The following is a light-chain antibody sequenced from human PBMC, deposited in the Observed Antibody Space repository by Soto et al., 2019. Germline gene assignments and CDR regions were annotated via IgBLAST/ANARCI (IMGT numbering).Light chain of an antibody. Sequence: DIVMTQSPDPLAVSLDERATINCKSSQSLLYSSNNKNYLAWYQQKPGQPPKLLIYWASTRESGVPDRFSGGGSGTDFTLTISSLQAEDVAVYYCQQYYGTPTFGGGTKVEIK. J-gene: IGKJ4*01. CDR2: WAS. CDR1: QSLLYSSNNKNY. CDR3: QQYYGTPT. V-gene: IGKV4-1*01.